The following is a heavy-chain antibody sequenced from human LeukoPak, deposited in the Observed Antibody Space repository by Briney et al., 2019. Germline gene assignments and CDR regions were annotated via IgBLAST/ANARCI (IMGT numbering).Heavy chain of an antibody. CDR3: ARRTSRGGGIDY. Sequence: SETLSLTCAVYGGSFSGYYWSWIRQPPGKGLEWIGEINHSGSPNYNPSLKSRVTISIDTSKNQFSLKLRSVTAADTAVYYCARRTSRGGGIDYWGQGTLVTVSS. D-gene: IGHD3-16*01. J-gene: IGHJ4*02. CDR1: GGSFSGYY. V-gene: IGHV4-34*01. CDR2: INHSGSP.